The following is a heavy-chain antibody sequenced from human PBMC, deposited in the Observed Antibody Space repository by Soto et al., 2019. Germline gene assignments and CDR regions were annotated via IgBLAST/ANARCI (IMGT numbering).Heavy chain of an antibody. Sequence: GGSLRLSCAASGFTFSSYAMHWVRQAPGKGLEWVAVISYDGSNKYYADSVKGRFTISRDNSKNTLYLQMSSLRAEDTAVYYCARDLGYYDSSGYFEYWGQGTLVTVSS. D-gene: IGHD3-22*01. J-gene: IGHJ4*02. V-gene: IGHV3-30-3*01. CDR3: ARDLGYYDSSGYFEY. CDR2: ISYDGSNK. CDR1: GFTFSSYA.